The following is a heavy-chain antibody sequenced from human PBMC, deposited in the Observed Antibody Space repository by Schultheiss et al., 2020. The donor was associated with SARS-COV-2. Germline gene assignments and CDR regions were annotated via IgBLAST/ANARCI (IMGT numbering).Heavy chain of an antibody. D-gene: IGHD3-10*01. CDR1: GGSISNRIYY. CDR2: IYYTGIT. V-gene: IGHV4-39*07. Sequence: SETLSLTCSVSGGSISNRIYYWGWIRQSPGKGLEWLSNIYYTGITYYNPSLKSRVTISVDTSKNQFSLKLSSVTAADTAVYYCARVPQEISVQGYFDYWGQGTLVTVSS. CDR3: ARVPQEISVQGYFDY. J-gene: IGHJ4*02.